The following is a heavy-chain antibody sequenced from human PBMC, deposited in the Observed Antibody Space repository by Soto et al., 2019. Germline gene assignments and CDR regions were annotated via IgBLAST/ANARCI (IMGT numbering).Heavy chain of an antibody. D-gene: IGHD4-17*01. CDR3: TTVHDYGDYGRYSSYYYGMDV. V-gene: IGHV3-15*01. Sequence: EVQLVESGGGLVKPGGSLRLSCAASGFTFSNSWMSCVRQAPGKGLEWVGRIKSKTDGETTDYAAPVKGRFTISRDDSKNTLYLQMNSLKTEDTAVYYCTTVHDYGDYGRYSSYYYGMDVWGQGTTVTVSS. J-gene: IGHJ6*02. CDR1: GFTFSNSW. CDR2: IKSKTDGETT.